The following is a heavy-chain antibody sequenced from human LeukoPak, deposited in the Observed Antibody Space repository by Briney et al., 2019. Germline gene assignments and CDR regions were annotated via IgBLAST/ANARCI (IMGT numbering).Heavy chain of an antibody. CDR2: ISSSGSTI. Sequence: GGSLRLSCAASGFTFSDYYMSWIRQAPGKGLEWVSYISSSGSTIYYADSVKGRFTISRDNAKNSLYLQMNSLRAEDTAVYYCARDVGYCSGGSCYGGRYNWFDPWGQGTLVTVSS. D-gene: IGHD2-15*01. CDR1: GFTFSDYY. CDR3: ARDVGYCSGGSCYGGRYNWFDP. J-gene: IGHJ5*02. V-gene: IGHV3-11*04.